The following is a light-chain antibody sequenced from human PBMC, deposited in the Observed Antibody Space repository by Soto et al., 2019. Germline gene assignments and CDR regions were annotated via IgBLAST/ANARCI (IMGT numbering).Light chain of an antibody. CDR3: QQRRNWLIT. J-gene: IGKJ5*01. CDR1: QSVSSY. CDR2: DAS. Sequence: EIVLTQSPATLSLSPGERATLSCRASQSVSSYLAWYQQKPGQAPRLLIYDASNRATGIPARFSGSGSGTDFTLTISSLEPEDFAVYYCQQRRNWLITFFQGTRLEIK. V-gene: IGKV3-11*01.